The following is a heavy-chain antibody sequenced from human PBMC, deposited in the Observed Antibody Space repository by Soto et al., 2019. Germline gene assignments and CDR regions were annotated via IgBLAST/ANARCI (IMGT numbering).Heavy chain of an antibody. D-gene: IGHD3-16*01. V-gene: IGHV4-34*01. CDR1: GGSFSGYY. CDR3: ARLRFSIQYYYYMDV. Sequence: PSETLSLTCAVYGGSFSGYYWSWIRQPPGKGLEWIGEVNPSGSTNYNPSLKSRLTISVDTSKNQFSLKLSSVTAADTAVYYCARLRFSIQYYYYMDVWGRGTPVTVS. CDR2: VNPSGST. J-gene: IGHJ6*03.